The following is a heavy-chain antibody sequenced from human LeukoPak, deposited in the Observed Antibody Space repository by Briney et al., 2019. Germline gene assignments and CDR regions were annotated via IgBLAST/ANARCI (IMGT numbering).Heavy chain of an antibody. D-gene: IGHD6-13*01. CDR2: IYYSGST. CDR3: ARVLGSAAAGTAFDY. J-gene: IGHJ4*02. CDR1: GGSISSSSYY. V-gene: IGHV4-39*01. Sequence: SKTLSLTCTVSGGSISSSSYYWGWIRQPPGKGLEWIGSIYYSGSTYYNPSLKSRVTISVDTSKNQFSLKLSSVTAADTAVYYCARVLGSAAAGTAFDYWGQGTLVTVSS.